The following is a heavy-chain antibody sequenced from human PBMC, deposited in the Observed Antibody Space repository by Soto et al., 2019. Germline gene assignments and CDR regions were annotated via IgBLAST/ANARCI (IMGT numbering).Heavy chain of an antibody. CDR1: GGSISSSNW. J-gene: IGHJ5*02. CDR2: IYHSGST. Sequence: PSETLSLTCAVSGGSISSSNWWSWVRQPPGKGLEWIGEIYHSGSTNYNPSLKSQVTISVDKSKNQFSLKLSSVTAADTAVYYCARGVVVAPENWFDPWGQGTLVTVSS. CDR3: ARGVVVAPENWFDP. D-gene: IGHD2-15*01. V-gene: IGHV4-4*02.